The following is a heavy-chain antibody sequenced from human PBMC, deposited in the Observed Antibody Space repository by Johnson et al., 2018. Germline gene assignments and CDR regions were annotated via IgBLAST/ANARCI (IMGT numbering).Heavy chain of an antibody. CDR3: AGGSGADETFDI. Sequence: VQLVQSGGGLVQSGRSLRLSCAASGFTFDDYAMHWVRQAPGKGLEWVSGINWNSGRIGYADSVKGRFTISRDNAQHSLYLQMNSLRAEDTAVYYCAGGSGADETFDIWGQGTMVTVSS. V-gene: IGHV3-9*01. J-gene: IGHJ3*02. CDR1: GFTFDDYA. CDR2: INWNSGRI. D-gene: IGHD6-19*01.